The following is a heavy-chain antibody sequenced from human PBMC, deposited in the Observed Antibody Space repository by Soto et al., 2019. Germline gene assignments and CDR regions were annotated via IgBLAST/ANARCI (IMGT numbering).Heavy chain of an antibody. CDR1: GYTFSTYY. J-gene: IGHJ5*02. CDR2: IKASDGST. V-gene: IGHV1-46*01. D-gene: IGHD1-1*01. Sequence: QVQLVQSGAEVKKPGASVKVSCEASGYTFSTYYVHWVRQAPGQGLEWMGRIKASDGSTIYAQRFQGRVAVTRDTSTNTVYMEMSGLTSEDTAVYFCARDGHRYNFDPWGQGTLVTVSS. CDR3: ARDGHRYNFDP.